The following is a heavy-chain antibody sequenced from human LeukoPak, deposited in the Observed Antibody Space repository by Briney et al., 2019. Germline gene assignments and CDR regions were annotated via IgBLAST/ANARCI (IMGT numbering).Heavy chain of an antibody. CDR1: GFTFSSYA. D-gene: IGHD3-10*01. CDR2: ISGSGGST. Sequence: GGSLRLSCAASGFTFSSYAMSWVRQAPGKGLEWVSAISGSGGSTYYADSVKGRFTISRDNSKNTLYLQMNSLRAEDTAVYYCAKSLWFGESLTYYYYGMDVWGQGTTVTVSS. CDR3: AKSLWFGESLTYYYYGMDV. J-gene: IGHJ6*02. V-gene: IGHV3-23*01.